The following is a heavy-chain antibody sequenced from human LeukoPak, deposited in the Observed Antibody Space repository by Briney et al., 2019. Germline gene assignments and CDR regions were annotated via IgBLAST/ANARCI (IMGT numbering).Heavy chain of an antibody. CDR1: GGSISSHY. CDR3: ARDSYYMDV. CDR2: IYYSGST. Sequence: SETLSLTCTVSGGSISSHYWSWIRQPPGKGLEWIWYIYYSGSTNYNPSLKSRVTISVDTSKNQFSLKLSSVTAADTAVYYCARDSYYMDVWGKGTTVTVSS. V-gene: IGHV4-59*11. J-gene: IGHJ6*03.